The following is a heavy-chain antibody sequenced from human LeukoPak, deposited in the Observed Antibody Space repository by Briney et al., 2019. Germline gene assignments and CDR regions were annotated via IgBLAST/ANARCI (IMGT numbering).Heavy chain of an antibody. CDR2: INPHSGGT. CDR1: GYTFSDNH. V-gene: IGHV1-2*02. Sequence: GASVKVSCKASGYTFSDNHIHWVRQAPGQGLEWMGWINPHSGGTNYGENFQGRVTLTRDTSISTAYMDLSSLISDDTAVYYCAREFMRVTAFDIWGQGTMVTVSS. J-gene: IGHJ3*02. CDR3: AREFMRVTAFDI. D-gene: IGHD2-21*02.